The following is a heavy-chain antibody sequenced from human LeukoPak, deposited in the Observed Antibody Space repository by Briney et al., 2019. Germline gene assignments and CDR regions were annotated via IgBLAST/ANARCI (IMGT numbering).Heavy chain of an antibody. CDR3: ARDTAMVTVRGFDP. CDR2: IIPFLGIA. V-gene: IGHV1-69*04. CDR1: GGTFSSYA. J-gene: IGHJ5*02. Sequence: SVKVSCKASGGTFSSYAISWVRQAPGQGLEWMGRIIPFLGIANYAQKFQGRVTITADKSTSTAYMELSSLRSEDTAVYYCARDTAMVTVRGFDPWGQGTLVTVSS. D-gene: IGHD5-18*01.